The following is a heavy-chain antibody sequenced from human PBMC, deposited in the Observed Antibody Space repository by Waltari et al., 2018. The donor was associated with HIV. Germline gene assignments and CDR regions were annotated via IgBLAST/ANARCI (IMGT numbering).Heavy chain of an antibody. D-gene: IGHD3-22*01. CDR3: ARGLNYYDSSGQQGWYFDL. J-gene: IGHJ2*01. CDR2: INHSGST. Sequence: QVQLQQWGAGLLKPSETLSLTCAVYGGSFRGYYWSWIRQPPGKGLAGIGEINHSGSTNYNPSLKSRVTISVDTSKNQFSLKLSSVTAADTAVYYCARGLNYYDSSGQQGWYFDLWGRGTLVTVSS. CDR1: GGSFRGYY. V-gene: IGHV4-34*01.